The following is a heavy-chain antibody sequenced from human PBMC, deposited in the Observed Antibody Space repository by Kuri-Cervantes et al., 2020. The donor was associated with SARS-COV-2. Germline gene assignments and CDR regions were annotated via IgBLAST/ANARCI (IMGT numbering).Heavy chain of an antibody. D-gene: IGHD6-19*01. CDR3: AKEIRLYYYMDV. CDR2: ISGSAGRT. CDR1: GFSSSDYA. J-gene: IGHJ6*03. V-gene: IGHV3-23*01. Sequence: ETLSLTCVASGFSSSDYAMSWVRQTPGKGLEWISVISGSAGRTYYADSVKGRFAVSKDNFRNTLYLQMNSLRAEDTTVYYCAKEIRLYYYMDVWGKGTTVTVSS.